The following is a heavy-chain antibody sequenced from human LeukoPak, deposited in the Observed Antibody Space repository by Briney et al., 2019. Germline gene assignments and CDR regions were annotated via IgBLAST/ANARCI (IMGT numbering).Heavy chain of an antibody. D-gene: IGHD4-23*01. V-gene: IGHV3-30*18. CDR3: AKDVDDYGGNYFDY. CDR1: GFTFSSYG. J-gene: IGHJ4*02. CDR2: ISYDGSNK. Sequence: PGRSLRLSCAASGFTFSSYGMHWVRQAPGKGLEWVAVISYDGSNKYYADSVKGRFTISRDNSKNTLYLQMNSLRAEDTAVYYCAKDVDDYGGNYFDYWGQGTLVTVSS.